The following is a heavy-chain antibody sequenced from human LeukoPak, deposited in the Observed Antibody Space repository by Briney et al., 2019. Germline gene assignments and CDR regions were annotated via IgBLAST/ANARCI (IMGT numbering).Heavy chain of an antibody. CDR3: ARYCYDSIGPY. CDR1: GGSFSGYY. V-gene: IGHV4-34*01. Sequence: PSETLSLTCAVYGGSFSGYYWSWIRQPPGKGLEWIGEINHSGSTNYNPSLKSRVTISVDTSKNQFSLKLSSVTAADTAVYYCARYCYDSIGPYWGQGTLVTVSS. CDR2: INHSGST. D-gene: IGHD3-22*01. J-gene: IGHJ4*02.